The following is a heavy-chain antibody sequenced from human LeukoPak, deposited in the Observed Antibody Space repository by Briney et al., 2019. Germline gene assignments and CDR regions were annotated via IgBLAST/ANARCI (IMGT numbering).Heavy chain of an antibody. Sequence: GASVKVSCRASGYTFTNYGISWMRQAPGQGLEWMGWITTYNGYTNYAQKFQGRVTMTEDTSTDTAYMELSSLRSEDTAVYYCATDPRSGSYRLPYYYYGMDVWGQGTTVTVSS. CDR3: ATDPRSGSYRLPYYYYGMDV. V-gene: IGHV1-18*01. D-gene: IGHD1-26*01. J-gene: IGHJ6*02. CDR1: GYTFTNYG. CDR2: ITTYNGYT.